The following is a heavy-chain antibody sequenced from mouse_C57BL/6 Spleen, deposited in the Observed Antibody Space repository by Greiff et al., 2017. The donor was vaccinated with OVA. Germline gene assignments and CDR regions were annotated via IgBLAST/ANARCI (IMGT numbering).Heavy chain of an antibody. Sequence: VQLQQSGAELARPGASVKLSCKASGYTFTSYGISWVKQRTGQGLEWIGEIYPRSGNPYYNEKFKGKATLTADKSSSTAYMELRSLTSEDSAVYFCARKGAPNYSNYSFYYYAMDYWGQGTSVTVSS. D-gene: IGHD2-5*01. V-gene: IGHV1-81*01. J-gene: IGHJ4*01. CDR1: GYTFTSYG. CDR2: IYPRSGNP. CDR3: ARKGAPNYSNYSFYYYAMDY.